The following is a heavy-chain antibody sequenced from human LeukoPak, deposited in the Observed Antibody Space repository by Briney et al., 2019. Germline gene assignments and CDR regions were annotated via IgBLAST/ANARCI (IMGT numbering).Heavy chain of an antibody. J-gene: IGHJ4*02. CDR2: ISAYNGNT. CDR3: AREAGGDYYDSSGYLIHFDY. D-gene: IGHD3-22*01. V-gene: IGHV1-18*01. Sequence: ASVKVSCKASGYTFTSYGISRVRQAPGQGLEWMGWISAYNGNTNYAQKLQGRVTMTTDTSTSTAYMELRSLRSDDTAVYYCAREAGGDYYDSSGYLIHFDYWGQGTLVTVSS. CDR1: GYTFTSYG.